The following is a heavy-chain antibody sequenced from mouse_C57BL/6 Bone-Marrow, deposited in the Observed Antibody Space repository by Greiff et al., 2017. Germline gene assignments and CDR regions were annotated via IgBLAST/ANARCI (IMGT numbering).Heavy chain of an antibody. Sequence: VQLQQPGAELVKPGASVKMSCKASGYTFTSYWITWVKPRPGQGLEWIGDIYPGSGSTNYNEKFKSKATLTVDTSSSTAYMQLSSLTSEDSAVXYCARSGYYALYYFDYWGQGTTLTVSS. J-gene: IGHJ2*01. CDR3: ARSGYYALYYFDY. CDR2: IYPGSGST. D-gene: IGHD3-1*01. V-gene: IGHV1-55*01. CDR1: GYTFTSYW.